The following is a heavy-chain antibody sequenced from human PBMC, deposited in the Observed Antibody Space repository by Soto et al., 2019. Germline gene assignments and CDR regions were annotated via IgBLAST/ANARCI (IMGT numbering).Heavy chain of an antibody. CDR2: IDPSDSYT. V-gene: IGHV5-10-1*01. CDR1: GYSFTTYW. D-gene: IGHD6-19*01. Sequence: PGESLKISCKGSGYSFTTYWISWVRQTPGKGLEWMGRIDPSDSYTNYSPSFQGHVTFSVDKSVTTAYLQWRSLEASDSAMYYCARLAWSSGWVDSWGQGTLVTVSS. J-gene: IGHJ4*02. CDR3: ARLAWSSGWVDS.